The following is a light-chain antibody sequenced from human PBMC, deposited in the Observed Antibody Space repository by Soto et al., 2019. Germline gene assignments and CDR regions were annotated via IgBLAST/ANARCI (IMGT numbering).Light chain of an antibody. CDR3: NSYTSSNPFHV. CDR2: DVY. J-gene: IGLJ1*01. V-gene: IGLV2-14*03. Sequence: QSVLTQAASVSVSPGQSIGISCTGGRTDVDSYDYVYWYHHHPGQAPQLIIYDVYNRPSGISHSFSGSKSGDTASLTISGLQAEDEAYYYCNSYTSSNPFHVYGAGTKVTVL. CDR1: RTDVDSYDY.